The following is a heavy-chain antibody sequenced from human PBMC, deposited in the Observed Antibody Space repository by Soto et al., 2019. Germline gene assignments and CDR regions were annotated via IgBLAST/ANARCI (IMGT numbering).Heavy chain of an antibody. CDR1: GYTFTSYY. CDR2: INPSGGST. Sequence: GASVKVSCKASGYTFTSYYMHWVRQAPGQGLEWMGIINPSGGSTSYAQNFQGRVTMTSDTSTSTVYMELSSLRSEDTAVYYCASPLAYCGGDCYPDAFEIWGQGTMVTVSS. CDR3: ASPLAYCGGDCYPDAFEI. J-gene: IGHJ3*02. V-gene: IGHV1-46*01. D-gene: IGHD2-21*02.